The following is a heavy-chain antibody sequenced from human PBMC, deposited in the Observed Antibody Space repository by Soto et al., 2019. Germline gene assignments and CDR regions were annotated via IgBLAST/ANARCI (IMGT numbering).Heavy chain of an antibody. CDR3: ARDVSPGTSTLYLDAFDI. CDR2: IKKDGSRT. V-gene: IGHV3-7*05. Sequence: EAQLVESGGGLVQPGGSLRLSCEASGFSLGSYWTTWVRQAPGKGLEWVANIKKDGSRTSYLDSVRGRFTISRDNVGNSLSLQMDSLRAEDTGLYFCARDVSPGTSTLYLDAFDIWGQGTMVTVSS. J-gene: IGHJ3*02. CDR1: GFSLGSYW. D-gene: IGHD2-8*01.